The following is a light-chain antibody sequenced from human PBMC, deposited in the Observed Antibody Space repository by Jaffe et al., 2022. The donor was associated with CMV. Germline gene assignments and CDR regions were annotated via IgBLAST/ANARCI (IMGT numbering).Light chain of an antibody. CDR2: DVS. Sequence: QSALTQPASVSASPGQSITISCTGTSSDIGGYNYVSWYQQHSGEAPKLMIYDVSVRPSGVSNRFSGSKSGNTASLTISGLQAEDEADYYCSAYTSTSTLVFGGGTKLTVL. V-gene: IGLV2-14*01. J-gene: IGLJ3*02. CDR1: SSDIGGYNY. CDR3: SAYTSTSTLV.